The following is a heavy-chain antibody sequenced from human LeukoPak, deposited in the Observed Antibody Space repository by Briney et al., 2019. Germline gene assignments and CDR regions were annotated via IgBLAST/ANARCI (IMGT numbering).Heavy chain of an antibody. D-gene: IGHD1-1*01. CDR2: IYYSGST. CDR3: ARDGTGTTSDY. CDR1: GGSISSYY. J-gene: IGHJ4*02. Sequence: SETLSLTCTVSGGSISSYYWSWIRQPPGKGLEWIGYIYYSGSTNYNPSLKSRVTISVDTSKNQFSLKLSSVTAADTAVYYCARDGTGTTSDYWGQATLVTVSS. V-gene: IGHV4-59*01.